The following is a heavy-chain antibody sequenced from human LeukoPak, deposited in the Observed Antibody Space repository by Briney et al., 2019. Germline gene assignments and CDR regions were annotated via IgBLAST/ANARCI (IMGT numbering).Heavy chain of an antibody. J-gene: IGHJ6*03. CDR2: ISACNGNT. CDR3: ARDQLGSSPPIYYYYMDV. D-gene: IGHD6-13*01. CDR1: GYTFTSSG. V-gene: IGHV1-18*01. Sequence: GASVKVSCKASGYTFTSSGISWVRQAPGQGLEWMGWISACNGNTNYAQKLQGRVTMTTDTSTSTAYMELRSLRSDDTAVYYCARDQLGSSPPIYYYYMDVWGKGTTVTVSS.